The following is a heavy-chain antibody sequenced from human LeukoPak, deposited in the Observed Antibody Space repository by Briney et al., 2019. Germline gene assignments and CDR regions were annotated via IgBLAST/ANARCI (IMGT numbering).Heavy chain of an antibody. CDR1: GGSFSGYY. D-gene: IGHD6-13*01. V-gene: IGHV3-30*18. CDR2: ISYDGSNK. J-gene: IGHJ4*02. CDR3: AKDREWRIAAAGTLDY. Sequence: LSLTCAVYGGSFSGYYWGWIRQPPGKGLEWVAVISYDGSNKYYADSVKGRFTISRDNSKNTLYLQMNSLRAEDTAVYYCAKDREWRIAAAGTLDYWGQGTLVTVSS.